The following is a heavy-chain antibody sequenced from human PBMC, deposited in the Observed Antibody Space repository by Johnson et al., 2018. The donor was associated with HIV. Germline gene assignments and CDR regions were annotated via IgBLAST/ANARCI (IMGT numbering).Heavy chain of an antibody. Sequence: VQLVESGGGLVQPGGSLRLSCAASGFIFSRSWMHWVRQVPGKGLVWVSRSNSDGSSTTYADSVKGRFTISRDKAKNTLHLQMNSLRAEDTAVYYCARSEEWRGEGVYQIWGQGTMVTVSS. CDR1: GFIFSRSW. J-gene: IGHJ3*02. D-gene: IGHD6-13*01. CDR3: ARSEEWRGEGVYQI. V-gene: IGHV3-74*01. CDR2: SNSDGSST.